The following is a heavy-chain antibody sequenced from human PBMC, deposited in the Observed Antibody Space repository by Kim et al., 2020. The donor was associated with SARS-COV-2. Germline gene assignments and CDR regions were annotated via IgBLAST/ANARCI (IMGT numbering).Heavy chain of an antibody. CDR3: AKVEQWLPSV. V-gene: IGHV3-30*18. Sequence: GGSLRLSCAASGFTFSSYGMHWVRQAPGKGLEWVAVISYDGSNKYYADSVKGRFTISRDNSKNPLYLHMNSLRAEDTAVYYCAKVEQWLPSVWGQGTLVTVSS. J-gene: IGHJ4*02. CDR1: GFTFSSYG. CDR2: ISYDGSNK. D-gene: IGHD6-19*01.